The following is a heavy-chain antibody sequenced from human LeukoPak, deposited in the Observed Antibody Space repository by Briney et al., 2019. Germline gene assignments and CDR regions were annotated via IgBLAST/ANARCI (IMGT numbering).Heavy chain of an antibody. V-gene: IGHV1-18*01. CDR2: ISTYNGDT. CDR1: GYTFTSYG. D-gene: IGHD1-26*01. CDR3: ARDTGSSPGDY. Sequence: ASVKVSCKASGYTFTSYGLTWVRQAPGQGLEWMGWISTYNGDTNYAQNLQGRVTMTTDTSTSTAYMDLRSLRSDDTAVYYCARDTGSSPGDYWGQGTLVTVSS. J-gene: IGHJ4*02.